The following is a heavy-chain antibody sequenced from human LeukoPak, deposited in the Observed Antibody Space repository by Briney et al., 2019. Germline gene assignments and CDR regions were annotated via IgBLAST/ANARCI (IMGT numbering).Heavy chain of an antibody. CDR3: ASRNYGSGSYYNIYYGMDV. Sequence: GASVKVSCKASGYXFTGYYIHWVRQAPGQGLEWMGWINPNSGGTNYAQKFQGRVTMTRDTSISTAYMELSRLRSDDTAVYYCASRNYGSGSYYNIYYGMDVWGQGTTVTVSS. CDR1: GYXFTGYY. J-gene: IGHJ6*02. D-gene: IGHD3-10*01. CDR2: INPNSGGT. V-gene: IGHV1-2*02.